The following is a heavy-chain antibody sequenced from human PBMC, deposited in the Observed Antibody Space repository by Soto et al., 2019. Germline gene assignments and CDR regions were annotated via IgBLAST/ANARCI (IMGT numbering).Heavy chain of an antibody. V-gene: IGHV1-69*13. CDR1: GGTFSSYA. Sequence: SVKVSCKASGGTFSSYAISWVRQAPGQGLEWMGGIIPIFGTANYAQKFQGRVTITADESTSTAYMELSSLRSEDTAVYYCASTVRGSWIQLWLDYWGQGTLVTVSS. D-gene: IGHD5-18*01. CDR2: IIPIFGTA. CDR3: ASTVRGSWIQLWLDY. J-gene: IGHJ4*02.